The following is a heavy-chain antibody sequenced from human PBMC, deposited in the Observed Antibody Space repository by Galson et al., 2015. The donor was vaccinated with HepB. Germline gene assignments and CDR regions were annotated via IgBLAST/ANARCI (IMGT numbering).Heavy chain of an antibody. CDR1: GFTFDDYA. V-gene: IGHV3-9*01. Sequence: SLRLSCAASGFTFDDYAMHWVRQAPGKGLEWVSGISWNSGSIGYADSVKGRFTISRDNAKNSLYLQMNSLRAEDTALYYCAKDLYGSGSYGLDYWGPGTLVTVSS. CDR3: AKDLYGSGSYGLDY. J-gene: IGHJ4*02. CDR2: ISWNSGSI. D-gene: IGHD3-10*01.